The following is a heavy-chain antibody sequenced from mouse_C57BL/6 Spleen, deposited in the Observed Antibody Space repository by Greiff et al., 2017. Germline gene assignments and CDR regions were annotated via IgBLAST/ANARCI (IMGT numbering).Heavy chain of an antibody. CDR3: ARGEANWDRDWYFDV. Sequence: VQLQQSGPELVKPGASVKISCKASGYAFSSSWMNWVKQRPGKGLEWIGRIYPGDGETNYNGKFKGKATLTADKSSSTAYMQLSSLTSEDSAVYFCARGEANWDRDWYFDVWGTGTTVTVSS. V-gene: IGHV1-82*01. CDR2: IYPGDGET. CDR1: GYAFSSSW. D-gene: IGHD4-1*01. J-gene: IGHJ1*03.